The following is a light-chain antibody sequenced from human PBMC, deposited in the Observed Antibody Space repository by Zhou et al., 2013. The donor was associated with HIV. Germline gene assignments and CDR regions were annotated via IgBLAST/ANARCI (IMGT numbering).Light chain of an antibody. Sequence: DIQLTQSPSFLSASVGDRVTITCRASQGISSHLVWYQQKPGQAPKLLIYAASTLQTGVPSRFSGSGSGTEFTLTITSLQPEDFAIYYCQQLNNYLWTFGQGTKVEFK. CDR1: QGISSH. CDR2: AAS. CDR3: QQLNNYLWT. J-gene: IGKJ1*01. V-gene: IGKV1-9*01.